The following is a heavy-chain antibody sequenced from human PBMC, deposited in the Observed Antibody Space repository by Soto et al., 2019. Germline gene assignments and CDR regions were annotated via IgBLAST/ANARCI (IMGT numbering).Heavy chain of an antibody. Sequence: GGSLRLSCAASGFTFSSYAMSWVRQAPGKGLEWVSAISGSGGSTYYADSVKGRFTISRDNSKNTLYLQMNSLRAEDTAVYYCAKDRSSSTLRAPALNWGQGTLVTVSS. CDR3: AKDRSSSTLRAPALN. V-gene: IGHV3-23*01. J-gene: IGHJ4*02. CDR2: ISGSGGST. CDR1: GFTFSSYA. D-gene: IGHD2-2*01.